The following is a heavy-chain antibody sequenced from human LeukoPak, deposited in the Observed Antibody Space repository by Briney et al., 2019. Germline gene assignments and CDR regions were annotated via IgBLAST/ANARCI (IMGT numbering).Heavy chain of an antibody. Sequence: SETLSLTXTVSGGSISSYYWSWIRQPAGKGLEWIGRIYTSGSTNYNPSLKSRVTMSVDTSKNQFSLKLSSVTAADTAVYYCARDGSIGDYWGDYYYYMDVWGKGTTVTVSS. CDR2: IYTSGST. CDR3: ARDGSIGDYWGDYYYYMDV. CDR1: GGSISSYY. J-gene: IGHJ6*03. V-gene: IGHV4-4*07. D-gene: IGHD4-17*01.